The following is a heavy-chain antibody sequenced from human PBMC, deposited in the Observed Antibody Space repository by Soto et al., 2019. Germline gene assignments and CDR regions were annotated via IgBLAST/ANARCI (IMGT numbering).Heavy chain of an antibody. CDR1: GGSISCSSYY. Sequence: SETLSLTCTVSGGSISCSSYYWGWIRQPPGKGLEWIGSIYYSGSTYYNPSLKSRVTISVDTSKNQFSLKLSSVTAADTAVYYCARGMTTVTTLDYWGQGTLVTVS. V-gene: IGHV4-39*01. D-gene: IGHD4-17*01. J-gene: IGHJ4*02. CDR3: ARGMTTVTTLDY. CDR2: IYYSGST.